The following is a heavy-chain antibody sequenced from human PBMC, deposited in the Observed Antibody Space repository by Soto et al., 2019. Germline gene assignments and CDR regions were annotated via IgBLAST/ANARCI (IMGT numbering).Heavy chain of an antibody. J-gene: IGHJ4*02. V-gene: IGHV3-13*04. CDR2: IGTAGDT. CDR1: GFTFSSYD. CDR3: ARDTREGSSSRVASLTDY. D-gene: IGHD6-6*01. Sequence: PGGSLRLSCAASGFTFSSYDMHWVRQPTEKGLEWVSAIGTAGDTYYPGSVKGRFTISRENAKNSLYLQMNSLRDEDTAVYYCARDTREGSSSRVASLTDYWGQGTLVTVSS.